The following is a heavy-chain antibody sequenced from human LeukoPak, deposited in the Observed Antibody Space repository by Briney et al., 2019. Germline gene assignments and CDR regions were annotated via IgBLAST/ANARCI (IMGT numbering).Heavy chain of an antibody. V-gene: IGHV4-39*07. CDR3: ARDRGRYYYGMDV. CDR2: IYYSGST. CDR1: GGSISCSSYY. J-gene: IGHJ6*02. Sequence: SETLSLTCTVSGGSISCSSYYWGWIRQPPGKGLEWIGSIYYSGSTYYNPSLKSRVTISVDTSKNQFSLKLSSVTAADTAVYYCARDRGRYYYGMDVWGQGTTVTVSS. D-gene: IGHD3-10*01.